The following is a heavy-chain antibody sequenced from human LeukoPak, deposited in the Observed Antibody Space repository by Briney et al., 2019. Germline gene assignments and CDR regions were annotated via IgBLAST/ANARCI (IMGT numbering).Heavy chain of an antibody. CDR1: CYTFTSYV. CDR2: ISAYNGDT. Sequence: ASVKVSCKAPCYTFTSYVISWVRQAPGQGLEWMGWISAYNGDTNYAQKLQGRGTMTTDTSTSTAYMELRSLRSDDTAVYYCARKLLWFGELQNWFDPWGQGTLVSVSS. CDR3: ARKLLWFGELQNWFDP. V-gene: IGHV1-18*01. J-gene: IGHJ5*02. D-gene: IGHD3-10*01.